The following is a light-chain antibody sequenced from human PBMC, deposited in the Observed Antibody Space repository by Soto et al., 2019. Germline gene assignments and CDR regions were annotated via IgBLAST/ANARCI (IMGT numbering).Light chain of an antibody. CDR2: GAS. Sequence: EIVLTQSPGTLSLSPGERATLSCRASQSVSSTYLAWYQQKPGQAPRLLIYGASSRATGIPDRFSGSGSGKDFTLTISRLEAEDFAVYYCQQYGSSEATFGQGTRLEIK. J-gene: IGKJ5*01. V-gene: IGKV3-20*01. CDR3: QQYGSSEAT. CDR1: QSVSSTY.